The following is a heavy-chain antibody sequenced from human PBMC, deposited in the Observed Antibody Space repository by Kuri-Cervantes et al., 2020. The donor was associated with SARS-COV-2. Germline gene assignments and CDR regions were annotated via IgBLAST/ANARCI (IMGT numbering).Heavy chain of an antibody. V-gene: IGHV1-18*01. CDR2: ISAYNGNT. D-gene: IGHD3-3*01. CDR3: ARGGNYDFWSGSPPPYYMDV. J-gene: IGHJ6*03. CDR1: GCTFTSYD. Sequence: ASVKVSCKASGCTFTSYDINWVRQAPGQGLEWMGWISAYNGNTNYAQKLQGRVTMTSDTSTSTAYMELRSLRSDDTAVYYCARGGNYDFWSGSPPPYYMDVWGKGTTVTVSS.